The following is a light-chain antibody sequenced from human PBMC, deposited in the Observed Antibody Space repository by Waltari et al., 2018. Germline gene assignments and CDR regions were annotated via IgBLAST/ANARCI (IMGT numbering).Light chain of an antibody. CDR3: QQYSSSWT. V-gene: IGKV3-20*01. CDR1: QSVSSSY. J-gene: IGKJ1*01. CDR2: GAS. Sequence: EIVLTQSPGTLSLSPGERATLSCRASQSVSSSYLAWYQQKPGQAPRILTYGASTRANGIPDRFSGSESGTDLTLLVSRLEPEDFALYYCQQYSSSWTFRPVTKVEIK.